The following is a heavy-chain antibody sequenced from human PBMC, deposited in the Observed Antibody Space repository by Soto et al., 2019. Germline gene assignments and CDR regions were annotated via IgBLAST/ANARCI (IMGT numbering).Heavy chain of an antibody. Sequence: QVQLVQSGAEVKKPGASVKVSCKASGYTFTSYGISWVRQAPGQGLEWMGWISAYNGNTNYAQKLQGRVTMTTDTSTSSAYMELWSRRSDDWAGDYCASHYPPLGYWGHGTLVTGSS. CDR3: ASHYPPLGY. V-gene: IGHV1-18*01. D-gene: IGHD3-10*01. J-gene: IGHJ4*01. CDR2: ISAYNGNT. CDR1: GYTFTSYG.